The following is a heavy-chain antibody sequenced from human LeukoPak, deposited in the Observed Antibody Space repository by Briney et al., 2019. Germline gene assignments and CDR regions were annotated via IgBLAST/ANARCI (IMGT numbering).Heavy chain of an antibody. CDR2: TNGDGSTT. CDR1: GFTFSGYW. D-gene: IGHD6-19*01. J-gene: IGHJ4*02. Sequence: GGSLRLSCAASGFTFSGYWMHWVRQAPGKGLAWVSRTNGDGSTTSYADSVKGRFTISRDNAKNTLYLQMNSLRAEDTAVYYCARVAMAGTAFDYWGQGTLVTVSS. V-gene: IGHV3-74*01. CDR3: ARVAMAGTAFDY.